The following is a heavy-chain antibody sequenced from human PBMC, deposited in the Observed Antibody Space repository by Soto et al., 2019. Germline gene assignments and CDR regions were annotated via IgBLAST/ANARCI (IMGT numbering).Heavy chain of an antibody. D-gene: IGHD1-26*01. V-gene: IGHV1-69*13. CDR1: GGTFSSYA. J-gene: IGHJ4*02. Sequence: SVKVSCKASGGTFSSYAISWVRQAPGQGLEWMGGIIPIFGTANYAQKFQGRVTITADESTSTAYMELSSLRSEDTAVYYCARGGYSGSYYGGNFEYWGQGTLVTVSS. CDR3: ARGGYSGSYYGGNFEY. CDR2: IIPIFGTA.